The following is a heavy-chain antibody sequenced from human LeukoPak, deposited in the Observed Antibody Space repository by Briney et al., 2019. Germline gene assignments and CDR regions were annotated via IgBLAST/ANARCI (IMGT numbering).Heavy chain of an antibody. V-gene: IGHV4-38-2*02. D-gene: IGHD5-18*01. Sequence: PSETLSLTRTVSGYSISSGYYWGWIRQPPGKGLEWIGSIYHSGSTYYNPSLKSRVTISVDTSKNQFSLKLSSVTAADTAVYYCARDHPAMVVFDYWGQGTLVTVSS. CDR1: GYSISSGYY. CDR3: ARDHPAMVVFDY. J-gene: IGHJ4*02. CDR2: IYHSGST.